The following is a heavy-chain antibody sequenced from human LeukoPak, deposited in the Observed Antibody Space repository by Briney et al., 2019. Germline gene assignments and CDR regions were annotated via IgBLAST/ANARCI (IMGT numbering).Heavy chain of an antibody. CDR1: GFTFSNYA. CDR2: ISGRGVST. D-gene: IGHD1-20*01. J-gene: IGHJ4*02. Sequence: GGSLRLSCAAPGFTFSNYAMSWVRQAPGKGLEWVSAISGRGVSTSYADSVRGRFTISRDNSKNTLYLQMNSLRAEDTAVYYCAKAASGNWNDVSDYWGQGTLVTVSS. CDR3: AKAASGNWNDVSDY. V-gene: IGHV3-23*01.